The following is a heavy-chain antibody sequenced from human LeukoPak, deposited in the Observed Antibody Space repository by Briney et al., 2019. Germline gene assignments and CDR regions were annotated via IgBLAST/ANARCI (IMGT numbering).Heavy chain of an antibody. J-gene: IGHJ4*02. V-gene: IGHV1-69*04. CDR1: VGTFSSYV. Sequence: SSVKVSCKASVGTFSSYVISWVRQAPGQGLEWMGRIIPILGIANYAQKFQGRVTITADKSTSTAYMAVSSLRSEDRAVYYCASGVVPVADGYWGEGTLVTVSS. CDR2: IIPILGIA. CDR3: ASGVVPVADGY. D-gene: IGHD2-2*01.